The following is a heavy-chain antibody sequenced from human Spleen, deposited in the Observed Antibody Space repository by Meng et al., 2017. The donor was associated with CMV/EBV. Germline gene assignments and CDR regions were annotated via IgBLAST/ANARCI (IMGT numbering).Heavy chain of an antibody. CDR1: GGGITSAGSD. J-gene: IGHJ5*02. V-gene: IGHV4-31*02. Sequence: GGGITSAGSDWTWIRQHPGKGLEWIGHIYYSGTTYYNPSLKSRLTISVDTSKNQFSLNLRSVTAADTAVYYCARARGDSSGWYWFDPWGQGTLVTVSS. CDR2: IYYSGTT. D-gene: IGHD6-19*01. CDR3: ARARGDSSGWYWFDP.